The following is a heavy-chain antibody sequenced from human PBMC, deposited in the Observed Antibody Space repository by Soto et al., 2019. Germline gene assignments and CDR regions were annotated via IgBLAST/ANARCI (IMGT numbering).Heavy chain of an antibody. CDR1: GFTFSSYS. D-gene: IGHD5-18*01. Sequence: GGSLRLSCAASGFTFSSYSMNWVRQAPGKGLEWVSSISSSSSYIYYADSVKGRFTISRDNAKNSLYLQMNSLRAEDTAVYYCARDTSGGTAMVTGKDFDYWGQGTLVTVSS. V-gene: IGHV3-21*01. CDR2: ISSSSSYI. J-gene: IGHJ4*02. CDR3: ARDTSGGTAMVTGKDFDY.